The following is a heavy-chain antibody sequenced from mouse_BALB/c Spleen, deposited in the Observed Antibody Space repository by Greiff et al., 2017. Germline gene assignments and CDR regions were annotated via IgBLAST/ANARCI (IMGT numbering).Heavy chain of an antibody. CDR1: GFSLTSCG. V-gene: IGHV2-9*02. CDR3: ATYYYGSRTWFAY. J-gene: IGHJ3*01. Sequence: VKLVESGPGLVAPSQSLSITCTVSGFSLTSCGVHWVRQPPGKGLEWLGVIWAGGSTNYNSALMSRLSISKDNSKSQVFLKMNSLQTDDTAMYYCATYYYGSRTWFAYWGQGTLVTVSA. D-gene: IGHD1-1*01. CDR2: IWAGGST.